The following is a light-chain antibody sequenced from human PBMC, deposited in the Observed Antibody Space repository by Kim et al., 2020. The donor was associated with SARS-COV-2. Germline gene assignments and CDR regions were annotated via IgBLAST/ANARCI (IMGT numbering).Light chain of an antibody. Sequence: DIQMTQSPSSLSASVGDRVTITCRTSQGISNYLAWYQQKPGKVPKLLIYAASTLQSGVPSRFSGSGSGTDFTLTISSLQPEDVATYYCQKFNSAPSLTFGGGTKVDIK. V-gene: IGKV1-27*01. CDR1: QGISNY. J-gene: IGKJ4*01. CDR3: QKFNSAPSLT. CDR2: AAS.